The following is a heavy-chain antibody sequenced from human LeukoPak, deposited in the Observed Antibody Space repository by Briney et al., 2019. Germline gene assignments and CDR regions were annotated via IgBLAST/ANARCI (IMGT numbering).Heavy chain of an antibody. Sequence: SETLSLTCTVSGGSISSGSYYWSWIRQPPGKGLEWIGYISDSGSTNYNPSLKGRVTIFADTSKNQFSLRLSSVTAADTAVYFCARPVKGYIDSYHCMDVWGKGTTVTVSS. CDR3: ARPVKGYIDSYHCMDV. CDR2: ISDSGST. V-gene: IGHV4-61*01. J-gene: IGHJ6*03. CDR1: GGSISSGSYY. D-gene: IGHD5-18*01.